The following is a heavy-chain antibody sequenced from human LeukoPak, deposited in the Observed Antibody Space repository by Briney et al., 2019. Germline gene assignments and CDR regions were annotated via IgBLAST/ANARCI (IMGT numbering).Heavy chain of an antibody. V-gene: IGHV4-59*12. Sequence: KPSETLSLTCTVSGGSISSYYWSWIRQVPGKGLEWIAYIYYIGSTDYNPSLKSRVTISVDTSKNQFSLNVSSVTAADTAVYYCARDEYAGSLTGSDFYYMDVWGKGTTVTVSS. CDR2: IYYIGST. J-gene: IGHJ6*03. CDR1: GGSISSYY. D-gene: IGHD1-26*01. CDR3: ARDEYAGSLTGSDFYYMDV.